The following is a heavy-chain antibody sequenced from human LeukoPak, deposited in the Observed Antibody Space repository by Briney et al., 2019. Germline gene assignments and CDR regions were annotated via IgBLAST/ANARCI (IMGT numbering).Heavy chain of an antibody. Sequence: PGGSLRLSCAASGFTFSSYGMHWVRQAPGKGLEWVAVISYDGSNKYYADSVKGRFTISRDNSKNTLYLQMNSLRAEDTAVYYCAREDQQMFDYWGQGTLVTVSS. CDR3: AREDQQMFDY. D-gene: IGHD2-2*01. J-gene: IGHJ4*02. CDR1: GFTFSSYG. CDR2: ISYDGSNK. V-gene: IGHV3-30*03.